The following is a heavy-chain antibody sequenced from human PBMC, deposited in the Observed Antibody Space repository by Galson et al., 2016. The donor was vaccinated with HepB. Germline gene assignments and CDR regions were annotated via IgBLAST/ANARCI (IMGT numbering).Heavy chain of an antibody. CDR1: GLTFNNAW. J-gene: IGHJ4*02. CDR3: TRCRTSCSTFDY. D-gene: IGHD2-2*01. Sequence: SLRLSCAVPGLTFNNAWMSWVRQAPGKGLEWVGRIKSKTDGGTTDYAAPVKGRFTISRDDSKNTLYLQMNSLKAEDTAVYYCTRCRTSCSTFDYWGQGTLVTVSS. V-gene: IGHV3-15*01. CDR2: IKSKTDGGTT.